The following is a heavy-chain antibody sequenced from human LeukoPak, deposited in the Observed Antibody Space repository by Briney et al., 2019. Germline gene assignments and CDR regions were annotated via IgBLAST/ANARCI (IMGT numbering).Heavy chain of an antibody. CDR1: GFTFSDYY. CDR3: ARDRCSSTSCYYYYYYMDV. D-gene: IGHD2-2*01. Sequence: GGSLRLSCAASGFTFSDYYMSWIRQAPGKGLEWVSYISSSGSTIYYADSVKGRFTISRDNAKNSLYLQMNSLRAEDTAVYYCARDRCSSTSCYYYYYYMDVWGKGTTVTISS. V-gene: IGHV3-11*01. J-gene: IGHJ6*03. CDR2: ISSSGSTI.